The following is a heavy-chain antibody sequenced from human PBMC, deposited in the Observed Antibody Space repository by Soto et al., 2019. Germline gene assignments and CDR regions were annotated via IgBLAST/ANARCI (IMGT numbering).Heavy chain of an antibody. J-gene: IGHJ4*02. CDR2: IRKKTNSYTT. CDR1: GFTFSGSA. V-gene: IGHV3-73*02. D-gene: IGHD4-17*01. CDR3: TTVTTVDYYFDY. Sequence: EVQLVESGGGLVQPGGSLKLSCAASGFTFSGSAMHWVRQASGKGLEWVGRIRKKTNSYTTEYAASVKGRFIISRDDSTNSLYLQMSSLKTEDTAVYYCTTVTTVDYYFDYWGQGTLVTVSS.